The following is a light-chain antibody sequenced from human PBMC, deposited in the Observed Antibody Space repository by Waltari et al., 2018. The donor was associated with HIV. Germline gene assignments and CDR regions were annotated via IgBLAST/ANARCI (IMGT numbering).Light chain of an antibody. CDR2: GNN. CDR3: QSYDSSLSGWV. V-gene: IGLV1-40*01. Sequence: QSVLTQPPSVSGAPGKRVTTPCPGIGPNNGAGYAVHWYQQLPATAPKLLISGNNNRPAGVPDRFSGSKSATSASLAITGLQAEDEADYYCQSYDSSLSGWVFGGGTKLTVL. J-gene: IGLJ3*02. CDR1: GPNNGAGYA.